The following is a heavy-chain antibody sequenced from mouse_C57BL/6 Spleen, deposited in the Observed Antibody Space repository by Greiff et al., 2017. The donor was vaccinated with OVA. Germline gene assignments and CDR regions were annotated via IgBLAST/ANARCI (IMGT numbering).Heavy chain of an antibody. Sequence: QVQLKESGPGLVAPSQSLSITCTVSGFSLTSYGVHWVRQPPGKGLVWLVVIWCDGSTTYNSALKSRLSISKDNSKSHVFLKMNSLQTDDTAVYYGARQGSYYGYDEYLDVWGTGTTVNVSS. V-gene: IGHV2-6-1*01. CDR1: GFSLTSYG. J-gene: IGHJ1*03. CDR2: IWCDGST. CDR3: ARQGSYYGYDEYLDV. D-gene: IGHD2-2*01.